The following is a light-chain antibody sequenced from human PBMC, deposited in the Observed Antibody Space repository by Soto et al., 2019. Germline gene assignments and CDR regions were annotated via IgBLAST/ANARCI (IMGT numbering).Light chain of an antibody. CDR1: RSNIGNNA. CDR2: NNN. J-gene: IGLJ3*02. Sequence: QSVLTQTPSASGTPGQTVTISCSGSRSNIGNNAVSWYQQFPGTAPKLLIYNNNQRPSGVPDRFSGSKSGTSASLAISGLQSEEEADLYCATWDDSLNARGVFGGGTKVTVL. CDR3: ATWDDSLNARGV. V-gene: IGLV1-44*01.